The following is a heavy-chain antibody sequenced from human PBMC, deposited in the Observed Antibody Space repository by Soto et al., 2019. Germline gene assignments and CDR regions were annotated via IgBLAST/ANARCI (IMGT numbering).Heavy chain of an antibody. CDR1: GYTFTNIW. CDR2: IFPSDSDT. V-gene: IGHV5-51*01. CDR3: ARHSLIVSPLDVIDV. D-gene: IGHD3-16*02. Sequence: GESLKISCKGSGYTFTNIWIGWVRQMPGKGLEWMGIIFPSDSDTRYSPSFQGQVTISADKSINTAYLQWSSLKASDTAVYYCARHSLIVSPLDVIDVWAQATTDTVSS. J-gene: IGHJ6*02.